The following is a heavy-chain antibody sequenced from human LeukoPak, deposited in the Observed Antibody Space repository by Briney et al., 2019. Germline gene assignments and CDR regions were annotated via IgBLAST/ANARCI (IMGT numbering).Heavy chain of an antibody. V-gene: IGHV3-9*01. CDR3: ARDLGIAFAFDY. J-gene: IGHJ4*02. D-gene: IGHD6-13*01. Sequence: PGGSLRLSCAASGFTFDDYAMHWVRQAPGKGLEWVSGISWNSGSIGYADSVKGRFTISRDNAKNSLYLQMNSLRAEDTAVYYCARDLGIAFAFDYWGQGTLVTVSS. CDR1: GFTFDDYA. CDR2: ISWNSGSI.